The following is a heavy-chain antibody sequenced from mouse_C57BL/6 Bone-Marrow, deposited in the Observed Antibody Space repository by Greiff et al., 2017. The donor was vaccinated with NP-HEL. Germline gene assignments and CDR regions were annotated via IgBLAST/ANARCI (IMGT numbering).Heavy chain of an antibody. CDR1: GFTFSDYG. V-gene: IGHV5-17*01. J-gene: IGHJ3*01. CDR3: ARRDCAWFAY. D-gene: IGHD3-3*01. Sequence: DVKLVEPGGGLVKPGGSLKLSCAASGFTFSDYGMHWVRQAPERGLEWVAYISSGSSTIYYADTVKGRVTISRDNAKNTLFLQMTSLRSGDTAMCYCARRDCAWFAYWGQGTLVTVSA. CDR2: ISSGSSTI.